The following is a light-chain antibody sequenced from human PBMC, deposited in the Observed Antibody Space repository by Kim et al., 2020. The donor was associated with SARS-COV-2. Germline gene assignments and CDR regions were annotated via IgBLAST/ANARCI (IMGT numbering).Light chain of an antibody. J-gene: IGLJ3*02. V-gene: IGLV10-54*04. CDR1: GNNDGKQG. CDR2: RHN. Sequence: HTVTRICTGDGNNDGKQGSAWLQQYPSHPPKVLSDRHNNRPSGISKRFSASRSGNTASLTINQPQPEDEADYYCSAWDSSLNAWVLGGGTQLTVL. CDR3: SAWDSSLNAWV.